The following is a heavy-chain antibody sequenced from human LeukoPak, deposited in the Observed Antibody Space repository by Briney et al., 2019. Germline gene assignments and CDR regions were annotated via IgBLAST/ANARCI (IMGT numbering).Heavy chain of an antibody. CDR3: ARAVGPYDY. J-gene: IGHJ4*02. D-gene: IGHD3-10*01. V-gene: IGHV3-33*01. Sequence: QPGRSLRLSCAASGFTFSTYGIHWVRQAPGKGLEWVAVIWPDGSIKYYSDSVKDRFTISRDDSKNMVYLQMNSLTAEDTGVYFCARAVGPYDYWGQGTLVTVSS. CDR2: IWPDGSIK. CDR1: GFTFSTYG.